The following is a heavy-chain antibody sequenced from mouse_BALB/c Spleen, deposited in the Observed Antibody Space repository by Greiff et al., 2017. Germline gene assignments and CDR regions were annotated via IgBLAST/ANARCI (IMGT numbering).Heavy chain of an antibody. J-gene: IGHJ4*01. Sequence: EVKLVGSGGDLVKPGGSLKLSCAASGFTFSSYGMSWVRQTPDKRLEWVATISSGGSYTYYPDSVKGRFTISRDNAKNTLYLQMSSLKSEDTAMYYCARQEGLYYDYVSSMDYWGQGTSVTVSS. CDR2: ISSGGSYT. CDR1: GFTFSSYG. CDR3: ARQEGLYYDYVSSMDY. V-gene: IGHV5-6*01. D-gene: IGHD2-4*01.